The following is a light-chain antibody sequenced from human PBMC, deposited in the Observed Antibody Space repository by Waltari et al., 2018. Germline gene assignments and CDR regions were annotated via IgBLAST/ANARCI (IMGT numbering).Light chain of an antibody. Sequence: QSALTQPASVSGSPGQSITISCTGNSSDVGGSDYVSWYQQHPGKAPKLILYEVRNRPLDVSHRFSGSKSGNTASLTISGLQADAEAEYYCGSYTSSTTLAFGTGIKVTVL. CDR1: SSDVGGSDY. J-gene: IGLJ1*01. CDR2: EVR. V-gene: IGLV2-14*01. CDR3: GSYTSSTTLA.